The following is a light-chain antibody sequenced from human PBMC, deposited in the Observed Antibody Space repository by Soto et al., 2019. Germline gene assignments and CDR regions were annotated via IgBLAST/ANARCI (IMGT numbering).Light chain of an antibody. CDR2: DTN. CDR3: SLSYGAFAM. V-gene: IGLV7-46*01. J-gene: IGLJ3*02. Sequence: QAVVTQEPSLTVSPEGTVTLTCGSNTGAVTSGHYPYWFQQKPGQAPRTLIYDTNNKHSWTPARFSGSLLGDKAALTLSGAQPEDEAEYYCSLSYGAFAMFCGGTKLTVL. CDR1: TGAVTSGHY.